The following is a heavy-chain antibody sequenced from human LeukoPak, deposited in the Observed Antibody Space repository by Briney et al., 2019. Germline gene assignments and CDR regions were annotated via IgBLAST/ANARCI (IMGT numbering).Heavy chain of an antibody. D-gene: IGHD4-23*01. V-gene: IGHV3-30*18. CDR1: GFTFSSYS. CDR3: AKDPNRLADYGGDYFDH. J-gene: IGHJ4*02. Sequence: GGSLRLSCVASGFTFSSYSMNWVRQAPGNGLEWVAVISNDGSHKYYADSVKGRFIISRDNSKNTLSLQMNTLRPDDTAVFYCAKDPNRLADYGGDYFDHWGQGTLVTVSS. CDR2: ISNDGSHK.